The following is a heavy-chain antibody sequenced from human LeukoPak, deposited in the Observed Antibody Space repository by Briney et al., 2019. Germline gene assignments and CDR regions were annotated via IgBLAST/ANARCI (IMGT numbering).Heavy chain of an antibody. CDR3: AKDVQGGSLDY. CDR2: ISYDGSNK. J-gene: IGHJ4*02. Sequence: GGSLRLSCAASGFTFSSYAMSWVRQAPGKGLEWVAVISYDGSNKYYADSVKGRFTISRDNSKNTLYLQMNSLRAEDTAVYYCAKDVQGGSLDYWGQGTLVTVSS. CDR1: GFTFSSYA. V-gene: IGHV3-30*18. D-gene: IGHD1-26*01.